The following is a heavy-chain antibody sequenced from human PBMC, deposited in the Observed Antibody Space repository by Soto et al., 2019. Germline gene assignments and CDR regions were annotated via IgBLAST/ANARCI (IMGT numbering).Heavy chain of an antibody. J-gene: IGHJ4*02. CDR2: ISGSGGST. Sequence: EVQLLESGGGLVQPGGSLRLSCAASGFTFSSYAMSWVHQAPGKGLEWVSAISGSGGSTYYADSVKGRFTISRDNSKNTLYLQMNSLRAEDTAVYYCAKVMGWLQLRGDFDYWGQGTLVTVSS. CDR1: GFTFSSYA. V-gene: IGHV3-23*01. D-gene: IGHD5-12*01. CDR3: AKVMGWLQLRGDFDY.